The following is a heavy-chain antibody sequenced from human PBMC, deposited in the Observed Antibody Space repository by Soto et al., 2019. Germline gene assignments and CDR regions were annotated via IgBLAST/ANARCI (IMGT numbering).Heavy chain of an antibody. CDR1: GGSISSSSYY. J-gene: IGHJ4*02. D-gene: IGHD2-15*01. CDR3: ARGIGGTSDY. CDR2: IFYSGST. Sequence: SETLSLTCTVSGGSISSSSYYWGWIRQPPGKGLEWIGSIFYSGSTYYNPSLKSRVTISVDTSKNQFSLKLSSVTAADTAVYYCARGIGGTSDYWGQGTLVTVS. V-gene: IGHV4-39*01.